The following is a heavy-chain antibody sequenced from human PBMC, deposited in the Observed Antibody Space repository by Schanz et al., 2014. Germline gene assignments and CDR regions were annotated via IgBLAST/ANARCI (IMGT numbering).Heavy chain of an antibody. CDR3: ARSGSSNWYFFDY. CDR1: GYTFTSYS. V-gene: IGHV1-2*02. J-gene: IGHJ4*02. CDR2: INPNSGGT. Sequence: QVQLVQSGTQVKKPGASVKVSCKASGYTFTSYSMHWVRQAPGQGLEWMGWINPNSGGTDYAQKCQGRVTMTRDTSISTAYMEVSSLRSEDTAVYYCARSGSSNWYFFDYWGQGTLVTVSS. D-gene: IGHD6-13*01.